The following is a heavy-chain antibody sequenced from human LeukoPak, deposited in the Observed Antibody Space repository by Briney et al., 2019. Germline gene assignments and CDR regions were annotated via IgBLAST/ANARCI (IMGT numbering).Heavy chain of an antibody. J-gene: IGHJ5*02. CDR3: ARDLAWYSPTSNSWVDP. Sequence: ASVKASCKASGYTFTSHIMHWVRQAPGQGLEWMGIIYPTNGDTNYAQKFRGRVTMTRDTSTTTFYMELSSLRSEDTAVYYCARDLAWYSPTSNSWVDPWGQGTRVTVSS. CDR1: GYTFTSHI. D-gene: IGHD1-26*01. CDR2: IYPTNGDT. V-gene: IGHV1-46*01.